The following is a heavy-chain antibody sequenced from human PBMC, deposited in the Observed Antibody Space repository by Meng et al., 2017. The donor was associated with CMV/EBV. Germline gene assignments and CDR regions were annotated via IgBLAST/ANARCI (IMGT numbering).Heavy chain of an antibody. CDR2: IKQDGSEK. J-gene: IGHJ4*02. CDR3: ASTTGTVNY. V-gene: IGHV3-7*01. Sequence: RLSCAASGFSFSGDWMSWVRQAPGKGLEWVANIKQDGSEKYYVDSVKGRFTISRDNAKNSLYLQMNSLRAEDTDVYYCASTTGTVNYWGQGTLVTVSS. D-gene: IGHD1-1*01. CDR1: GFSFSGDW.